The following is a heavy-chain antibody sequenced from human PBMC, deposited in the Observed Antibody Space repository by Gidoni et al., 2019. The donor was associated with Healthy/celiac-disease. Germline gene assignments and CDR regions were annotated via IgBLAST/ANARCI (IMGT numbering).Heavy chain of an antibody. D-gene: IGHD6-19*01. J-gene: IGHJ6*02. CDR3: ARSSSSVGLWSSGWVRGGYYYYYGMDV. Sequence: QVQLVQSGAEVKKPGASVKVSCKASGYTFTSSGISWVRPAPGQGLEWMGWISAYNGNTNYAQKLQGRVTMTTDTSTSTAYMELRSLRSDDTAVYYCARSSSSVGLWSSGWVRGGYYYYYGMDVWGQGTTVTVSS. V-gene: IGHV1-18*01. CDR2: ISAYNGNT. CDR1: GYTFTSSG.